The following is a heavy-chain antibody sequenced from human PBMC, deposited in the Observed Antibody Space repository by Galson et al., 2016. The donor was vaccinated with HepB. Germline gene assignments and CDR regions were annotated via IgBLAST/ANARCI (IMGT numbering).Heavy chain of an antibody. Sequence: HPGKGLEWIRYISYSGTTNYNPSLKSRLTISLDTSENQFSLKLTSVTAADTAVYFSARGEGIMILSLGMYVCGQGTTVTVSS. CDR3: ARGEGIMILSLGMYV. D-gene: IGHD3-16*01. V-gene: IGHV4-31*02. CDR2: ISYSGTT. J-gene: IGHJ6*02.